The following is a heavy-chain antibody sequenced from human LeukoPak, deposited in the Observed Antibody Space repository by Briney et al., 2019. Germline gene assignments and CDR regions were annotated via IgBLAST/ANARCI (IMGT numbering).Heavy chain of an antibody. Sequence: GGSLRLSCAASGFSFSDYRMSWVRQTPGKGLEWLANIKQDESEIFYVDSVKGRFAISRDNAKNSLYLQMSSLRAEDTGVYYCVKPLLFIRGLGDNWGQGTLVTVSS. CDR2: IKQDESEI. CDR1: GFSFSDYR. D-gene: IGHD3-10*01. V-gene: IGHV3-7*01. J-gene: IGHJ4*02. CDR3: VKPLLFIRGLGDN.